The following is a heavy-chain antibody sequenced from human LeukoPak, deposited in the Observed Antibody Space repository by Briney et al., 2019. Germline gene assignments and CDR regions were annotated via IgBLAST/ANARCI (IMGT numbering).Heavy chain of an antibody. Sequence: GGSLRLSCAASGFTLSAYALHWVRQVPGKGLEYVSAISSIGGTTYYANSVKGRFTISRDNSKNTLYLQMGSLKPEDTAVYYCARVGDNTAFDYWGQGTLVTVSS. V-gene: IGHV3-64*01. J-gene: IGHJ4*02. CDR3: ARVGDNTAFDY. D-gene: IGHD2-21*01. CDR1: GFTLSAYA. CDR2: ISSIGGTT.